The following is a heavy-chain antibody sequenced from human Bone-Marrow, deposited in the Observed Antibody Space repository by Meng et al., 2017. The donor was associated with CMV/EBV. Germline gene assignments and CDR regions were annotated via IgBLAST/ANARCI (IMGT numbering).Heavy chain of an antibody. D-gene: IGHD3-22*01. Sequence: GESLKISCAASGFTFSSYEMNWVRQAPGKGLEWVSYISSSGSTIYYADSVKGRFTISRDNAKNSLYLQMNSLRAEDTAVYYCARAPHYYDSVGGNYWGRGTLVTVSS. J-gene: IGHJ4*02. CDR1: GFTFSSYE. CDR3: ARAPHYYDSVGGNY. V-gene: IGHV3-48*03. CDR2: ISSSGSTI.